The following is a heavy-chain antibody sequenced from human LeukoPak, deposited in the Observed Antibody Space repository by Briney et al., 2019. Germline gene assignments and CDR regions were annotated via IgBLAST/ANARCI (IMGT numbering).Heavy chain of an antibody. CDR1: GFSYSGHW. V-gene: IGHV3-7*05. CDR3: AYRNNFEY. D-gene: IGHD1-26*01. Sequence: GGSLRLSCAASGFSYSGHWMNWVRQPPGKGLEWVANIKADGSEKYYVDSVKGRFTISRDDAKRTVDLQMDNLRAEDTAIYYCAYRNNFEYWGQGALVTVSS. J-gene: IGHJ4*02. CDR2: IKADGSEK.